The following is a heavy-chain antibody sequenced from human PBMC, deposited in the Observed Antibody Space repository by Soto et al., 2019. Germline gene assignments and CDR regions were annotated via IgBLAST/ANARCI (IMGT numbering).Heavy chain of an antibody. CDR2: ISGSGGTT. D-gene: IGHD3-3*01. V-gene: IGHV3-23*01. Sequence: GGSLRLSCVASGFTFENYAMSWVRQAPGKGLEWVSAISGSGGTTYYSDSVKGRFTISRDNSKNTVYLQMNDLRVEDAAEYFCAKDSWAIFGVPAGEYYAMDVWGQGTTVTV. CDR3: AKDSWAIFGVPAGEYYAMDV. CDR1: GFTFENYA. J-gene: IGHJ6*02.